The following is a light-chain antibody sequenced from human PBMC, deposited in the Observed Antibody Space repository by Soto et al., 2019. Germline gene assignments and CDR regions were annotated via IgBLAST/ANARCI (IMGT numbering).Light chain of an antibody. J-gene: IGKJ1*01. CDR2: GAS. Sequence: IVMMQSPAALSMSPGERATLCCRASQSVSSSYLAWYQQKPGQAPRLLIYGASSRATGIPDRFSGSGSGTDFTLTISSLQPEDFATYYCQQSYSTPRTFGQGTKVDIK. CDR3: QQSYSTPRT. CDR1: QSVSSSY. V-gene: IGKV3D-20*02.